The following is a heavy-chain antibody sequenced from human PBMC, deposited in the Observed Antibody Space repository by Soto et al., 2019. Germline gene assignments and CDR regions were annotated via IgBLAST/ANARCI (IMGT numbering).Heavy chain of an antibody. CDR3: ARTNYDFWSGFGY. CDR1: GGSISSYY. Sequence: SETLSLTCTVSGGSISSYYWSRIRQPPGERLEWIGYVYYSGSTNYNPSLKSRVTISVDTSKNQFSLKLNSVTAADTAVYYCARTNYDFWSGFGYWGQGTLVTVSS. J-gene: IGHJ4*02. V-gene: IGHV4-59*08. D-gene: IGHD3-3*01. CDR2: VYYSGST.